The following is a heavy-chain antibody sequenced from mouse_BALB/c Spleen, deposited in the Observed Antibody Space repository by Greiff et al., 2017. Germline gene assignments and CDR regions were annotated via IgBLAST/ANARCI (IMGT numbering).Heavy chain of an antibody. D-gene: IGHD2-4*01. V-gene: IGHV3-6*02. CDR2: ISYDGSN. J-gene: IGHJ2*01. CDR1: GYSITSGYY. Sequence: ESGPGLVKPSQSLSLTCSVTGYSITSGYYWNWIRQFPGNKLEWMGYISYDGSNNYNPSLKNRISITRDTSKNQFFLKLNSVTTEDTATYYCASGGLRRKLDYWGQGTTLTVSS. CDR3: ASGGLRRKLDY.